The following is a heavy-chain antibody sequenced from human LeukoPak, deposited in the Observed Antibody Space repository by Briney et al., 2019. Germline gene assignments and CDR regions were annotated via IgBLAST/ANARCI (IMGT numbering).Heavy chain of an antibody. CDR3: ARGGGNYYYSPFDY. Sequence: GGSLRLSCAASGFTVSSNYMSWVRQAPEKGLEWVSVIYSGGSTYYADSVKGRFTISRDNSKNTLYLQMNSLRAEDTAVYYCARGGGNYYYSPFDYWGQGTLVTVSS. J-gene: IGHJ4*02. V-gene: IGHV3-53*01. CDR2: IYSGGST. CDR1: GFTVSSNY. D-gene: IGHD3-10*01.